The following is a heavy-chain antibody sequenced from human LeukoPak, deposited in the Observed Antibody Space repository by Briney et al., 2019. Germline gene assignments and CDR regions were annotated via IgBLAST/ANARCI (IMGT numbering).Heavy chain of an antibody. D-gene: IGHD4-17*01. CDR1: DDSITMYY. V-gene: IGHV4-59*08. CDR3: ARGYGDYGNWFDH. J-gene: IGHJ5*02. Sequence: PSETLSLTCSVSDDSITMYYWTSIRQPPGKGLEWIGYVDHTGSTNFNPSLNGRVSISRDTTKNLFSLRLSSVTAADTAVYYCARGYGDYGNWFDHWGQGTLVTVSS. CDR2: VDHTGST.